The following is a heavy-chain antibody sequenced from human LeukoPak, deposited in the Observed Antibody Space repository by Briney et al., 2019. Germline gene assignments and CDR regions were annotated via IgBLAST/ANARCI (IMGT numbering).Heavy chain of an antibody. D-gene: IGHD3-22*01. V-gene: IGHV4-59*12. CDR3: ARAHGSGYSSDAFDI. CDR1: GGSISSYY. Sequence: SETLSLTCTVSGGSISSYYWSWIRQPPGKGLEWIGYIYYSGSTYYNPSLKSRVTISVDTSKNQFSLKLSSVTAADTAVYYCARAHGSGYSSDAFDIWGQGTMVTVSS. J-gene: IGHJ3*02. CDR2: IYYSGST.